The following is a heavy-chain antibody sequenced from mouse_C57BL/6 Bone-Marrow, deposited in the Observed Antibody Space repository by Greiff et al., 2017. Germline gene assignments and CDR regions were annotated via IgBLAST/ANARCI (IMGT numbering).Heavy chain of an antibody. D-gene: IGHD3-2*02. CDR3: ARGGQLRRSLAY. J-gene: IGHJ3*01. CDR2: IHPKSGST. V-gene: IGHV1-64*01. Sequence: VQLQQPGAELVQPGASVKLSCKASGYTFTSYWMHWVKQRPGQGLEWIGMIHPKSGSTNYNAKFKSKATRTVDKSSSPAYMQLSGLTSEDSAVYYCARGGQLRRSLAYWGQGTQVTVSA. CDR1: GYTFTSYW.